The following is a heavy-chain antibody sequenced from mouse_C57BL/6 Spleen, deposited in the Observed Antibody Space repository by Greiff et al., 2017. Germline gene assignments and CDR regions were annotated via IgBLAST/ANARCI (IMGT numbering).Heavy chain of an antibody. CDR3: ARGAWFAY. CDR1: GYTFTSYW. J-gene: IGHJ3*01. CDR2: IYPSDSET. Sequence: QVQLQQPGAELVRPGSSVKLSCKASGYTFTSYWMDWVKQRPGQGLEWIGNIYPSDSETHYNQKFKDKATLTVDKSSSTAYMQLSSLTSEDSAFYYYARGAWFAYWGQGTLVTVSA. V-gene: IGHV1-61*01.